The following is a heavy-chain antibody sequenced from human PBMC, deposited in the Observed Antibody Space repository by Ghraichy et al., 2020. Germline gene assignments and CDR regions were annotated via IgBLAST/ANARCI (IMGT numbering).Heavy chain of an antibody. CDR3: AKDNGDCSGGSCYRPKDY. Sequence: GGSLRLSCAASGFTFSSYAMSWVRQAPGKGLEWVSAISGSGGSTYYADSVKGRFTISRDNSKNTLYLQMNSLRAEDTAVYYCAKDNGDCSGGSCYRPKDYWGQGTLVTVSS. CDR1: GFTFSSYA. CDR2: ISGSGGST. J-gene: IGHJ4*02. V-gene: IGHV3-23*01. D-gene: IGHD2-15*01.